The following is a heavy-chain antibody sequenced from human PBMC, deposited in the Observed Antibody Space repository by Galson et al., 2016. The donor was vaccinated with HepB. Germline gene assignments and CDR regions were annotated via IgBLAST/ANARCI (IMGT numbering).Heavy chain of an antibody. Sequence: PALVKPTQTLILTCTFSGFSLSTSGMCMNWIRQPPGKALEWLARIDWDDDKYYNTSLKTRLTISKDTSKNQVVLTLTNMDPVDTATYYCARDFGSGRGDYWGQGTLVTVSS. J-gene: IGHJ4*02. CDR3: ARDFGSGRGDY. CDR1: GFSLSTSGMC. V-gene: IGHV2-70*11. D-gene: IGHD3-10*01. CDR2: IDWDDDK.